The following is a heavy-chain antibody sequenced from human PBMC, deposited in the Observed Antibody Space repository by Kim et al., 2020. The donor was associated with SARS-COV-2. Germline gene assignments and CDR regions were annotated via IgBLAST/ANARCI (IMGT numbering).Heavy chain of an antibody. D-gene: IGHD3-22*01. Sequence: ASVKVSCKASGYTFTSFDINWVRQAAGQGLEWMGWMNPNSGNTGYAQKFQGRVTLTWDTSGDTVYMELSSLRSEDTAVYYCARGRSYYDSRGYLYYFDYWGQETLVTVSS. CDR1: GYTFTSFD. CDR3: ARGRSYYDSRGYLYYFDY. CDR2: MNPNSGNT. J-gene: IGHJ4*02. V-gene: IGHV1-8*01.